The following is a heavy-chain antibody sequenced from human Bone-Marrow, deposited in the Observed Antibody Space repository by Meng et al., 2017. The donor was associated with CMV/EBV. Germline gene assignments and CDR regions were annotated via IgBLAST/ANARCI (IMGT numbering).Heavy chain of an antibody. V-gene: IGHV1-46*01. CDR1: GYTFTSYD. J-gene: IGHJ4*02. D-gene: IGHD3-10*01. CDR2: INPSGGGT. CDR3: AREDLVDGSGNYFDY. Sequence: ASVKVSCKASGYTFTSYDINWVRQATGQGLEWMGVINPSGGGTNYAQKFQGRVTMTSDTSTSTVYMELSSLRSEDTAMYYCAREDLVDGSGNYFDYWGQGTLVTVSS.